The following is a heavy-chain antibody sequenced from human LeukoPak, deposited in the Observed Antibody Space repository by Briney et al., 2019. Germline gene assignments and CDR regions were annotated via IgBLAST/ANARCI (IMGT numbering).Heavy chain of an antibody. CDR2: MNPNTGNT. D-gene: IGHD4-23*01. CDR3: ARMNYGGNQGSPNWFDP. CDR1: GYTFASYD. Sequence: ASVKVSCKASGYTFASYDINWVRQATGQGLEWMGWMNPNTGNTGYAQKFQGRVSMTRNTSISTAYMELSSLTSEDTAVYYCARMNYGGNQGSPNWFDPWGQGTLVTVSS. V-gene: IGHV1-8*01. J-gene: IGHJ5*02.